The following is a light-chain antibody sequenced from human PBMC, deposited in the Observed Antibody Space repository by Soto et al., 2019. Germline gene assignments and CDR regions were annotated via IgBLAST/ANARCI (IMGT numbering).Light chain of an antibody. CDR3: SSYSGTNNYV. CDR2: EVT. CDR1: SSDVGGYNF. Sequence: QSVLTEPPCASVSPGQSVTVSCTGTSSDVGGYNFVSWYQQHPGKAPTLIIYEVTKRPSGVPDRFSGSKSGNTASLTVSGLQAEDEADYYCSSYSGTNNYVFGTGTKVTVL. V-gene: IGLV2-8*01. J-gene: IGLJ1*01.